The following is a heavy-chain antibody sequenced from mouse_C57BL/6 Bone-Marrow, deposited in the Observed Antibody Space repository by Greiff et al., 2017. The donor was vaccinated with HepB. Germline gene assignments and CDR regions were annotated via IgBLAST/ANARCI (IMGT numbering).Heavy chain of an antibody. CDR2: IDPSDSYT. Sequence: QVQLQQPGAELVKPGASVKLSCKASGYTFTSYWMQWVKQRPGQGLEWIGEIDPSDSYTNYNQKFKGKATLTVDTSASTAYMQLSSRTSEDSAVYYCAREGDGYAWFAYWGQGTLVTVSA. CDR1: GYTFTSYW. CDR3: AREGDGYAWFAY. V-gene: IGHV1-50*01. J-gene: IGHJ3*01. D-gene: IGHD2-2*01.